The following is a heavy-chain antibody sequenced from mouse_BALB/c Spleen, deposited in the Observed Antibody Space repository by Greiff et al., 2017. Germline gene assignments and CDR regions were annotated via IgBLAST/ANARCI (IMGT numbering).Heavy chain of an antibody. V-gene: IGHV5-6-5*01. Sequence: EVMLVESGGGLVKPGGSLKLSCAASGFTFSSYAMSWVRQTPEKRLEWVASISSGGSTYYPDSVKGRFTISRDNARNILYLQMSSLRSEDTAMYYCARGHGNYPYYAMDYWGQGTSVTVSS. CDR2: ISSGGST. CDR1: GFTFSSYA. J-gene: IGHJ4*01. CDR3: ARGHGNYPYYAMDY. D-gene: IGHD2-1*01.